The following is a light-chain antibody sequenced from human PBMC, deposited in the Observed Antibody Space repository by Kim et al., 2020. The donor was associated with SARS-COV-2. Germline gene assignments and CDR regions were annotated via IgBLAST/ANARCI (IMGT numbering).Light chain of an antibody. CDR2: GNS. CDR3: QSYDSSLSGWV. Sequence: QGVTISCTGSSANSGAGYDVHWYQQLPGTAPQLLIYGNSNRPSGVPDRFSGSKSGTSASLAITGLQAEDEADYYCQSYDSSLSGWVFGGGTQLTVL. J-gene: IGLJ3*02. V-gene: IGLV1-40*01. CDR1: SANSGAGYD.